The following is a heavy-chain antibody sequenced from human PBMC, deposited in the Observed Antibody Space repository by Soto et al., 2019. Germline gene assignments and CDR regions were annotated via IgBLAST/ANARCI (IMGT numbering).Heavy chain of an antibody. CDR3: ARYSIAARRGIDY. V-gene: IGHV4-30-2*01. CDR2: IYHSGST. Sequence: QLQLQESGSGLVKPSQTLSLTCAVSGGSVSSGGYSWIWIRQPPGKGLEWIGYIYHSGSTYYNPSLKSRVTIAVDRSNNQFCLKLRSVTAADTAVYYCARYSIAARRGIDYWGQGTLVTVSS. D-gene: IGHD6-6*01. CDR1: GGSVSSGGYS. J-gene: IGHJ4*02.